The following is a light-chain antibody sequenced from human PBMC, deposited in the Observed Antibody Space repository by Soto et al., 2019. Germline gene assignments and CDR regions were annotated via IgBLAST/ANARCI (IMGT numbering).Light chain of an antibody. CDR2: GAS. CDR1: QFVSSA. V-gene: IGKV3-15*01. Sequence: EIVMTQSPATLSVSPGERATLSCRASQFVSSALAWYQQKPGQAPRLLIYGASTRATGISDRFSGRGSGTEFTLTISSLQSEDFAVYYRQQYNDWPRTFGHGTKVDIK. J-gene: IGKJ1*01. CDR3: QQYNDWPRT.